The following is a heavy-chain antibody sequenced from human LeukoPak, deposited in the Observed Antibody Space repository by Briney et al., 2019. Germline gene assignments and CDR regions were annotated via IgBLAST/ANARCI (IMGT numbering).Heavy chain of an antibody. V-gene: IGHV3-7*01. D-gene: IGHD6-6*01. CDR1: GFTFSSYW. CDR3: AREPPQIAALDY. CDR2: IKQDGSEK. J-gene: IGHJ4*02. Sequence: GGSLRLSRAASGFTFSSYWMSWVRQAPGQGLEWVANIKQDGSEKYYVDSVKGRFTISRDNAKNSLYLQMNSLRAEDTAVYYCAREPPQIAALDYWGQGTLVTVSS.